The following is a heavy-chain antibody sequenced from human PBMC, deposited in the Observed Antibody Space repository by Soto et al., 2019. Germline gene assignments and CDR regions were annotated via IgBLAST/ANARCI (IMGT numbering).Heavy chain of an antibody. D-gene: IGHD3-22*01. V-gene: IGHV3-49*03. CDR3: TTGRADNYDISGLKY. CDR2: IRSKAYGGTT. CDR1: GFTFGDYA. J-gene: IGHJ4*02. Sequence: GGSLRLSCTVSGFTFGDYAMRWFRQAPAKGLEWVGFIRSKAYGGTTEYAASVKGRFTISRDDSKSIAYLQMNSLKTDDTAVNYCTTGRADNYDISGLKYWGQGTLVTVSS.